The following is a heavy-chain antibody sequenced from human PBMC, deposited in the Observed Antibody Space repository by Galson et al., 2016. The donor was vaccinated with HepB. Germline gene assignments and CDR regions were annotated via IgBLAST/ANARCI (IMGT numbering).Heavy chain of an antibody. J-gene: IGHJ3*02. CDR3: ARGGGDCGRGTCTDAFDI. CDR2: MYHSGTT. Sequence: TLSLTCGVSGVSVSSNTYAWTWIRQPPGKGLESIGYMYHSGTTHYNPSLQSRFTLSLDRSDNQFSLELTSVTAAETAVYFRARGGGDCGRGTCTDAFDIWGPGTTVTVSS. CDR1: GVSVSSNTYA. D-gene: IGHD2-15*01. V-gene: IGHV4-30-2*01.